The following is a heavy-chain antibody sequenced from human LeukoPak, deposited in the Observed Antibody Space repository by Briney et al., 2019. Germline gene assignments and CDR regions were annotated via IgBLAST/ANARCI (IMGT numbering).Heavy chain of an antibody. Sequence: ASVKVSCKASGGTFSSYAISWVRQAPGQGLEWMGRIIPIFGIANYAQKFQGRVTITADKSTSTAYMELSSLRSEDTAVYYCARDRYWFDPWGQGTLVSVSS. V-gene: IGHV1-69*04. CDR2: IIPIFGIA. J-gene: IGHJ5*02. CDR3: ARDRYWFDP. CDR1: GGTFSSYA.